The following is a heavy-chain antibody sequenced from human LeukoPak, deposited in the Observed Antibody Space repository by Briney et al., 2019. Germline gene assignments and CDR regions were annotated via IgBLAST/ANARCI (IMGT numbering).Heavy chain of an antibody. CDR3: ARDYESGTYFDY. V-gene: IGHV3-9*01. J-gene: IGHJ4*02. Sequence: GGSLRLSCAASGFTFDDYAMHWVRQAPGKGLEWVSGISWNSGSIGYADSVKGRFTISRDNAKNSLYLQMNSLRAEDTALYYCARDYESGTYFDYWGQGTLVTVSS. D-gene: IGHD1-26*01. CDR1: GFTFDDYA. CDR2: ISWNSGSI.